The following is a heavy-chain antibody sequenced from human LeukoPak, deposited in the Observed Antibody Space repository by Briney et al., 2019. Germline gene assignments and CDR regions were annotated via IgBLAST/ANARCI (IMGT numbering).Heavy chain of an antibody. CDR1: GYTFTGYY. V-gene: IGHV1-2*02. CDR3: AREGRDDSSGYYSFDY. Sequence: ASVKVSCKASGYTFTGYYMHWVRQAPGQGLEWMGWINPNSGGTNYAQKFQGRVTMTRDTSISTAYMELSRLRSDDTAVYYCAREGRDDSSGYYSFDYWGQGTLVTVSS. CDR2: INPNSGGT. J-gene: IGHJ4*02. D-gene: IGHD3-22*01.